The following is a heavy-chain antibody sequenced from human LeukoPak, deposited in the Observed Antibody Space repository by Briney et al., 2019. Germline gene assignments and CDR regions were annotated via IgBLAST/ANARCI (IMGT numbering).Heavy chain of an antibody. J-gene: IGHJ5*02. V-gene: IGHV3-74*01. D-gene: IGHD5-18*01. CDR3: ARGGNLEPTAMAS. CDR1: GFTFSSYS. Sequence: GGSLRLSCAASGFTFSSYSMNWVRQAPGKGLVWLSRINPDGSNTTYADSVKGRFTISRDNAKNMLYLQINSLRVEDTAIYYCARGGNLEPTAMASWGQGSPVVVAS. CDR2: INPDGSNT.